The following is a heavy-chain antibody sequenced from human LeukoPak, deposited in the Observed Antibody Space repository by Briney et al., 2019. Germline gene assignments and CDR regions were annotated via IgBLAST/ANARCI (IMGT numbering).Heavy chain of an antibody. Sequence: GGSLRLSCAASVFTLSNAWMNCVRQGPGKRLEWVGRIKSKTDGGTTDYDAPVKGRFTISRDDSKNTLYLQMNSLKPEDTAAYYCTARNFDYWGQGTLVTVSS. V-gene: IGHV3-15*01. CDR2: IKSKTDGGTT. CDR1: VFTLSNAW. J-gene: IGHJ4*02. CDR3: TARNFDY.